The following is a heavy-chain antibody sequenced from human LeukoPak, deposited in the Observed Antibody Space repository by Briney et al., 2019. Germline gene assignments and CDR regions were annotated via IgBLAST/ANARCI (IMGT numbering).Heavy chain of an antibody. V-gene: IGHV3-23*01. D-gene: IGHD3-22*01. CDR3: AKENYYYDSSGYYYGGHFDY. CDR1: GFTFSSYA. J-gene: IGHJ4*02. Sequence: GGSLRLSCAASGFTFSSYAMSWVRQAPGKGLEWVSAISGSGSSTYYAGSVKGRFTISRDNSKNTLYLQMNSLRAEDTAVYYCAKENYYYDSSGYYYGGHFDYWGQGTLVTVSS. CDR2: ISGSGSST.